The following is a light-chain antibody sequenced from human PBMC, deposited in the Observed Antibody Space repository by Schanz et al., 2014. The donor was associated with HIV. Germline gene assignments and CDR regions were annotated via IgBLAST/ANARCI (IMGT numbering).Light chain of an antibody. CDR2: GVD. CDR1: SGDVGSYNY. Sequence: QSALTQPASVSGSPGQSISISCTGTSGDVGSYNYVSWYQQRPGKAPKLVISGVDYRPSGVSNRFSGSKSGNTASLTISGLQAEDEADYFCSSYTSSLTRVFGTGTKLTV. CDR3: SSYTSSLTRV. J-gene: IGLJ1*01. V-gene: IGLV2-14*03.